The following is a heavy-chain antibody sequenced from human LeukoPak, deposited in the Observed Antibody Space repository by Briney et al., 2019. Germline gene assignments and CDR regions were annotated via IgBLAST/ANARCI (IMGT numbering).Heavy chain of an antibody. CDR2: ISSSSSYI. CDR3: ARDQAVAGSGTIYYYGMDV. CDR1: GVTFSSYS. J-gene: IGHJ6*02. V-gene: IGHV3-21*01. Sequence: GGSLRLSCAASGVTFSSYSMNWVRQAPGKGLEWVSSISSSSSYIYYADSVKGRLTISRDNAKNSLYLQMNSQRAEDTAVYYCARDQAVAGSGTIYYYGMDVWGQGTTVTVSS. D-gene: IGHD6-19*01.